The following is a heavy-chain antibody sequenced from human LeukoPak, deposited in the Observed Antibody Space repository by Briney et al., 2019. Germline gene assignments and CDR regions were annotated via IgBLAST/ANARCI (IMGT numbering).Heavy chain of an antibody. Sequence: SETLSLTCAVDVGSLSGYYWSWIRPPPGKGLEWIGEINHSGITNYNPSLKSRVTISIDTSNNNQFSLRVSSVTAADTAVYYCARGVGKKWEFGGQGTLVTVSS. CDR3: ARGVGKKWEF. D-gene: IGHD1-26*01. V-gene: IGHV4-34*01. CDR2: INHSGIT. J-gene: IGHJ4*02. CDR1: VGSLSGYY.